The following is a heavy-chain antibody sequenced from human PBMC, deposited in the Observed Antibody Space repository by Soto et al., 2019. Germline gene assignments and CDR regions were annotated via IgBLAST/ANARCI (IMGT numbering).Heavy chain of an antibody. V-gene: IGHV1-2*04. CDR2: INPNSGGT. D-gene: IGHD6-19*01. CDR3: ARYKSGIAVAALADAFDI. J-gene: IGHJ3*02. CDR1: GYTFTGYY. Sequence: ASVKVSCKASGYTFTGYYMHWVRQAPGQGLEWMGWINPNSGGTNYAQKFQGWVTMTRDTSISTSYMELSRLRSDDTAVYYCARYKSGIAVAALADAFDIWGQGTMVTVSS.